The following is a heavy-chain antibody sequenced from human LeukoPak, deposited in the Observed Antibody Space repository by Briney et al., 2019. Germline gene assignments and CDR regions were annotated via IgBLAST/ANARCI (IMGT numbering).Heavy chain of an antibody. V-gene: IGHV4-59*04. J-gene: IGHJ4*02. CDR3: AAQYCSSTSCYTEDY. CDR2: IYHSGST. D-gene: IGHD2-2*02. CDR1: GGSISSYY. Sequence: SETLSLTCTVSGGSISSYYWGWIRQPPGKGLEWIGSIYHSGSTYYNPSLKSRVTISVDTSKNQFSLKLSSVTAADTAVYYCAAQYCSSTSCYTEDYWGQGTLVTVSS.